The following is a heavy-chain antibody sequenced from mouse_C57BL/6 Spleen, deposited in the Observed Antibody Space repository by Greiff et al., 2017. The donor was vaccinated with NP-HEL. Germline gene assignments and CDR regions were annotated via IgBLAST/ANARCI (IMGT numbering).Heavy chain of an antibody. J-gene: IGHJ3*01. CDR3: ARRELTGSFAY. V-gene: IGHV1-64*01. CDR1: GYTFTSYW. CDR2: IHPNSGST. Sequence: VKLQQPGAELVKPGASVKLSCKASGYTFTSYWMHWVKQRPGQGLEWIGMIHPNSGSTNYNEKFKSKATLTVVKSSSTAYMQLSSLTSEDSAVYYCARRELTGSFAYWGQGTLVTVSA. D-gene: IGHD4-1*01.